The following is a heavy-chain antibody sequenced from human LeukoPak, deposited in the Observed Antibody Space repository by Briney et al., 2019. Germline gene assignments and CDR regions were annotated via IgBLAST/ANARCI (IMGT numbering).Heavy chain of an antibody. CDR2: IYSGGST. CDR3: AREACDAFDI. Sequence: GGSLRRSCAASGFTVSSNYMSWVRQAPGKGLEWVSVIYSGGSTYYADSVKGRFTISRHNSKNTLYLQMNSLRAEDTAVYYCAREACDAFDIWGQGTMVTVSS. J-gene: IGHJ3*02. V-gene: IGHV3-53*04. CDR1: GFTVSSNY.